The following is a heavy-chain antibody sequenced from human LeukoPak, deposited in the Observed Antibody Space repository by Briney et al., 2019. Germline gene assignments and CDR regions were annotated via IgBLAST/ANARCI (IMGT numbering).Heavy chain of an antibody. CDR2: INHSGST. Sequence: SETLSLTCTVSGGSISSSSYYWSWIRQPPGKGLEWIGEINHSGSTNYNPSLKSRVTISVDTSKNQFSLKLSSVTAADTAVYYCARGLRGVGFWSGYRGYCYYMDVWGKGTTVTVSS. D-gene: IGHD3-3*01. J-gene: IGHJ6*03. V-gene: IGHV4-39*07. CDR1: GGSISSSSYY. CDR3: ARGLRGVGFWSGYRGYCYYMDV.